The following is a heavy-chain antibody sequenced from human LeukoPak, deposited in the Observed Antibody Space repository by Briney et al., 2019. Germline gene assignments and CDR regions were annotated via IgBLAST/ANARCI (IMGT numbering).Heavy chain of an antibody. CDR1: GVSISQNY. V-gene: IGHV4-59*08. CDR2: VSYIGGT. CDR3: ATSIGSKNAFHI. J-gene: IGHJ3*02. D-gene: IGHD4-11*01. Sequence: SETLSLTCTVSGVSISQNYWTWIRQSPGKGLEWIGFVSYIGGTRYNPSLKSRLSLSIDTSKNQFYLDLTSVTASDRAVYYCATSIGSKNAFHIWGRGTAVTVSS.